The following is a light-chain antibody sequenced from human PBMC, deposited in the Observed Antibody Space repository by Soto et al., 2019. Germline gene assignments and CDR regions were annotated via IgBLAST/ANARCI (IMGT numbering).Light chain of an antibody. CDR1: QSLVHSDGNTY. J-gene: IGKJ2*01. Sequence: DIVMTQTPLSSPVTLGQPASISCRSSQSLVHSDGNTYLSWLQQRPGQPPRLLIYKSSNRFSGVADRFSGRGAGSDFTLKIIRVDAEDVGVYFCVQATQFPYTFGQGTELEFK. CDR3: VQATQFPYT. CDR2: KSS. V-gene: IGKV2-24*01.